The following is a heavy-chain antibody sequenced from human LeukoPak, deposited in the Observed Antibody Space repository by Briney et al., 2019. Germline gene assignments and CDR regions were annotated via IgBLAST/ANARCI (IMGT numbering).Heavy chain of an antibody. CDR1: GYTFTGYY. V-gene: IGHV1-2*02. CDR2: INPNSGGT. J-gene: IGHJ4*02. CDR3: ARAMRPDITIFGVVKVGQSGY. D-gene: IGHD3-3*01. Sequence: ASVKVSCKASGYTFTGYYMHWVRQAPGQGLEWMGWINPNSGGTNYAQKFQGRVTMTRDTSISTAYMELSRLRSDDTAVYYCARAMRPDITIFGVVKVGQSGYWGQGTLVTVSS.